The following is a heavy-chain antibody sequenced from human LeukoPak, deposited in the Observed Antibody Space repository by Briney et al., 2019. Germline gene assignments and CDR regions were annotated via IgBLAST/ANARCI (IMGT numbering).Heavy chain of an antibody. V-gene: IGHV3-48*03. D-gene: IGHD3-22*01. CDR2: IVTSGTSI. CDR3: ARGGSSGYNYTAFDI. Sequence: GGSLRLSCAASGFTCNNFEMNWVRQAPGKGLEWVSYIVTSGTSIYYADSVKGPFTISRDNAKNSLYLQMNSLRAEDTAVYYCARGGSSGYNYTAFDIWGQGTMVTASS. CDR1: GFTCNNFE. J-gene: IGHJ3*02.